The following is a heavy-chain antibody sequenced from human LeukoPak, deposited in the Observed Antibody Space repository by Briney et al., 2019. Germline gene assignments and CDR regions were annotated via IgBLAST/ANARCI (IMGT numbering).Heavy chain of an antibody. D-gene: IGHD1-26*01. V-gene: IGHV4-38-2*01. Sequence: PSEPLSLTCAVSVDSISSGYYWGWIRQPPGKGLEWIGSIYYSGATHSNPSLKSRVTISVDTSKNQFSLTLSSVTAVDKAVYYCARLGYSGSYYKGWYFDLGGRGTLVTVSS. CDR3: ARLGYSGSYYKGWYFDL. CDR2: IYYSGAT. J-gene: IGHJ2*01. CDR1: VDSISSGYY.